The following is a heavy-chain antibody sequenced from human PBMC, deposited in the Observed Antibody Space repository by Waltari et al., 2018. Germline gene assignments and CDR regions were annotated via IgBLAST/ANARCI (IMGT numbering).Heavy chain of an antibody. CDR2: VKQDGSDK. V-gene: IGHV3-7*01. Sequence: EVQLVDSGGGLVQPGGSLRLSCAASGFTFSKYWMSWVRQAPGKGLEGVANVKQDGSDKYYVDSVKGRFTISRDNGDNSLYLQMNSLRAEDTAVYYCARDFYDVTSGFYTPGLFDYWGQGSLVTVSS. CDR1: GFTFSKYW. J-gene: IGHJ4*02. CDR3: ARDFYDVTSGFYTPGLFDY. D-gene: IGHD3-3*01.